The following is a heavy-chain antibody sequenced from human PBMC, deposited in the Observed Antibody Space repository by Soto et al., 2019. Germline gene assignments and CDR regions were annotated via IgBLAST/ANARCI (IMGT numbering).Heavy chain of an antibody. CDR1: GYTFSTYA. D-gene: IGHD1-1*01. J-gene: IGHJ6*02. CDR2: INGGNGHT. CDR3: ARGKGMEENYYYYGMDV. Sequence: ASVKVACKASGYTFSTYALHWVRRAPGQGLEWMGWINGGNGHTRYSQKFKDRVTISRDTPASTAYMELSGLRSEDTAVYYCARGKGMEENYYYYGMDVWGQGTTATVSS. V-gene: IGHV1-3*01.